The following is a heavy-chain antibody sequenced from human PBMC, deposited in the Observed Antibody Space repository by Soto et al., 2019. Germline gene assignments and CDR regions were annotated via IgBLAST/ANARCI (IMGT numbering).Heavy chain of an antibody. CDR3: ARGPDYEGYFDY. V-gene: IGHV1-69*13. D-gene: IGHD4-17*01. Sequence: EASVKVTCKDSGYTLYSNSSSWVRQAPGQGLEWMGGIILPFGTPNYAQKFQGRVTISADESMTTAYMEMSGLTSEDTAVYYCARGPDYEGYFDYWGRGTLVTVSS. CDR2: IILPFGTP. J-gene: IGHJ4*02. CDR1: GYTLYSNS.